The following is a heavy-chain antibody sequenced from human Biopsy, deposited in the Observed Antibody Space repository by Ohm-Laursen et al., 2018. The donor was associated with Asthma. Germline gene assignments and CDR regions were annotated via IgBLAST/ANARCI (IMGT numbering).Heavy chain of an antibody. J-gene: IGHJ6*02. D-gene: IGHD6-19*01. Sequence: SVKVSCKAPGGTFSNFAISWVRQAPGQGLEWLGGTMTVFGTTNYAQKFQGRVAITADESTSTAYMEVTSLRSEDTAIYYCARCQVGYSSGWSLLLKKIYYSGMDVWGQGTAVTVSS. CDR3: ARCQVGYSSGWSLLLKKIYYSGMDV. CDR1: GGTFSNFA. CDR2: TMTVFGTT. V-gene: IGHV1-69*13.